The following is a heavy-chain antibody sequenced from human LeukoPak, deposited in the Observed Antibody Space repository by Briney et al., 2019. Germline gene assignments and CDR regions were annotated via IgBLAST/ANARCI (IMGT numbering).Heavy chain of an antibody. V-gene: IGHV3-30*04. CDR3: ARSPFGSVAYYFDY. Sequence: GRSLRLSCGASRFIFSSYVLHWVRQAPGKGLEWVALVSLDGSNKYYADSVKGRFTISRDNSKNTLYLQMNSLRAEDTAVYYCARSPFGSVAYYFDYWGQGILVTASS. CDR2: VSLDGSNK. CDR1: RFIFSSYV. D-gene: IGHD3-10*01. J-gene: IGHJ4*02.